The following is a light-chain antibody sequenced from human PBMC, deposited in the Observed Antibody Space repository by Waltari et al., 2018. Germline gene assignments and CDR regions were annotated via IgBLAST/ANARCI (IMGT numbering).Light chain of an antibody. Sequence: QSALTQPPSASGSPGQSVTISCTGTSTAVGGYNFVPWYQQHPGKAPKLMIFEVTKRPSGVPDRFAGSKSGNTASLTVSGLQAEDEADYYCTSYAGSNKAVFGGGTKLTVL. CDR1: STAVGGYNF. J-gene: IGLJ2*01. CDR2: EVT. CDR3: TSYAGSNKAV. V-gene: IGLV2-8*01.